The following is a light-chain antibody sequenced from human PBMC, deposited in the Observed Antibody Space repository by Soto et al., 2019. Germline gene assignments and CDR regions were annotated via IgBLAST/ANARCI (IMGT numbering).Light chain of an antibody. CDR1: QGISNC. CDR2: DAS. V-gene: IGKV1-9*01. J-gene: IGKJ1*01. CDR3: LCYITYPWT. Sequence: IQLTQSPSSLSASLGDRVTITCRASQGISNCLAWYQQKPGKAPKLLIYDASTLQSGVPSRFSVSGSGTEFSLTISSLQPEDFATYYCLCYITYPWTFGQGTKVDIK.